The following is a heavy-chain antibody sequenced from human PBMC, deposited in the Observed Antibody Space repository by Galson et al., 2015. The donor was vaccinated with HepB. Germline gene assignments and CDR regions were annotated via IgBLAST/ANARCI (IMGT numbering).Heavy chain of an antibody. D-gene: IGHD3-22*01. Sequence: SLRLSCAASGFTFSNVWMSWVRQTPGKGLEWVGRIRSKTDGETTDFAAPVRGRFTISRDDSKNTLYLQMNSLKIEDTAVYYCTTAQLPAYYYDTRGYYDYFDYWGQGTLAAVSS. CDR1: GFTFSNVW. CDR2: IRSKTDGETT. CDR3: TTAQLPAYYYDTRGYYDYFDY. V-gene: IGHV3-15*01. J-gene: IGHJ4*02.